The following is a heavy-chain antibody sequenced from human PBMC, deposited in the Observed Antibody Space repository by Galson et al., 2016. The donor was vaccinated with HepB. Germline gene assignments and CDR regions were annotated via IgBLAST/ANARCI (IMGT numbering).Heavy chain of an antibody. CDR3: ARESYYGGNSLDQYYFDY. CDR1: GFTFTDYY. D-gene: IGHD4-23*01. CDR2: ISSSSSTI. J-gene: IGHJ4*02. Sequence: SLRLSCAASGFTFTDYYMTWIRQAPGKGLEWLSYISSSSSTIYYADAVKGRFTISRDNAKNSLYLQMNSLRDEDTAVYYCARESYYGGNSLDQYYFDYWGQGTLVTVSS. V-gene: IGHV3-11*04.